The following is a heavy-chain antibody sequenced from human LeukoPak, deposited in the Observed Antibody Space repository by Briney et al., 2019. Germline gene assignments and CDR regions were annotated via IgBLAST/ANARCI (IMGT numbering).Heavy chain of an antibody. Sequence: SQTLSLTCTVSGGSISSSSYYWSWIRQPPGKGLEWIGEINHSGSTNYNPSLKSRVIISVDTSKNQFSLKLSSVTAADTAVYYCASSRNYLLLVWGQGTLVTVSS. CDR3: ASSRNYLLLV. J-gene: IGHJ4*02. CDR1: GGSISSSSYY. V-gene: IGHV4-39*07. CDR2: INHSGST. D-gene: IGHD4-11*01.